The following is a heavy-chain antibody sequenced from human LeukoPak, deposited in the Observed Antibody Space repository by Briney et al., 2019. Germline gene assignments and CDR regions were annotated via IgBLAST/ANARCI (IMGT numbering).Heavy chain of an antibody. V-gene: IGHV4-59*01. D-gene: IGHD3-10*01. Sequence: NTSETLSLTCTVSGGSISSYYWSWIRQPPGKGLEWIGYIYHSGSTNYNPSLKSRVTISVDTSKNQFSLKLSSVTAADTAVYYCARDQGLWFGGADAFDIWGQGTMVTVSS. CDR2: IYHSGST. CDR1: GGSISSYY. J-gene: IGHJ3*02. CDR3: ARDQGLWFGGADAFDI.